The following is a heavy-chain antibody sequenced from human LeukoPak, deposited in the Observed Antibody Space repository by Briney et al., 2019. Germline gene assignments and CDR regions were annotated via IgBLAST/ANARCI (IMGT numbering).Heavy chain of an antibody. V-gene: IGHV1-69*05. CDR3: ASALGIVASGAYYYYYYYMGV. CDR2: IIPIFGTA. D-gene: IGHD3-22*01. Sequence: ASVKVSCKASGGTFCSYAISWVRQAPGQGLEWVGGIIPIFGTANYAQKFQGRVTITTDESTSTAYMELSSLRSEDTAVYYCASALGIVASGAYYYYYYYMGVWGKGTTVTVSS. CDR1: GGTFCSYA. J-gene: IGHJ6*03.